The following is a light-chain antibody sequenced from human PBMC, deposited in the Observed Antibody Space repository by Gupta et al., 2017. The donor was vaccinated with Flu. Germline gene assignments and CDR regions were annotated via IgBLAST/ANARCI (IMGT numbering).Light chain of an antibody. CDR3: QQYNNLPIT. Sequence: IQMTQSPLSLSASVGDRVTITCQASQDISNYLNWYQQKPGKAPKLLIYDASNLETGVPSRFSGSGSGTDFTFTISSLQPEDIATYYCQQYNNLPITFGRGTRVEIK. J-gene: IGKJ5*01. CDR2: DAS. CDR1: QDISNY. V-gene: IGKV1-33*01.